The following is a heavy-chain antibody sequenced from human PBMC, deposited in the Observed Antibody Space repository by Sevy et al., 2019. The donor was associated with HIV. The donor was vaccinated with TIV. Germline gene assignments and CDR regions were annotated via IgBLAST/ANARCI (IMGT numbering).Heavy chain of an antibody. CDR2: IYYSGST. D-gene: IGHD5-18*01. V-gene: IGHV4-59*13. CDR1: GGSISSYY. Sequence: SETLSLTCTVSGGSISSYYWSWIRQPPGKGLEWIGYIYYSGSTNYNPSLKSRVTLSVDTSKNQFSLKLSSVTAADTAVYYCARGYSYGYWGSYCFQHWGQGTLVTVSS. J-gene: IGHJ1*01. CDR3: ARGYSYGYWGSYCFQH.